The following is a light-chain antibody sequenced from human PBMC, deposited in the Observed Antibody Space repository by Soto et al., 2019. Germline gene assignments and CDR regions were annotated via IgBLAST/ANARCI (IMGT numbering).Light chain of an antibody. CDR3: AAWDDSLKGV. CDR2: SNN. J-gene: IGLJ2*01. CDR1: SSNIGSNT. V-gene: IGLV1-44*01. Sequence: QSVLTQPPSASGTPGQRVTISCSGSSSNIGSNTVNWYQQLPGTAPKLLIYSNNQQPSGVPDRFSGSKSGTSASLAISGLQSEDEADYYCAAWDDSLKGVFGGGTKVTVL.